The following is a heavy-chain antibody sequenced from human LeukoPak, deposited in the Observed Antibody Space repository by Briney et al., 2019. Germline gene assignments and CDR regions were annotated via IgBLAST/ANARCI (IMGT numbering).Heavy chain of an antibody. CDR1: GGSISSSSYY. D-gene: IGHD2-15*01. Sequence: SETLSLTCAVSGGSISSSSYYWGWIRQPPGKGLEWIGNMYYSGSTYYNPSLKSRVTMSLDTSKNQFSLKLSSVTAADTAVYYCARGICSGGSCYSPYYYYGMDVWGQGTTVTVSS. J-gene: IGHJ6*02. CDR3: ARGICSGGSCYSPYYYYGMDV. V-gene: IGHV4-39*07. CDR2: MYYSGST.